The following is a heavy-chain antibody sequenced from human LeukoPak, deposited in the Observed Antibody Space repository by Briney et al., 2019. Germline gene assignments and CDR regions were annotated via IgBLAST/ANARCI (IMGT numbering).Heavy chain of an antibody. J-gene: IGHJ4*02. V-gene: IGHV3-7*04. Sequence: GGSLRLSCAASGFTFSSYWMSWVRQAPGKGLEWVANIKQDGSEKYYVDSVKGRFTISRDNAKNSLYLQMNSLRAEDTAVYYCARGDYGGNSGPSDYWGQGTLVTVSS. CDR1: GFTFSSYW. CDR2: IKQDGSEK. D-gene: IGHD4-23*01. CDR3: ARGDYGGNSGPSDY.